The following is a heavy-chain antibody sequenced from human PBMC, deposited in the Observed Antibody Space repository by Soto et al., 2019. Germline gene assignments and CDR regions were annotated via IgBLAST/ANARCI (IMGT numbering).Heavy chain of an antibody. CDR3: ARHGKGEDFWSGLFPTYYYYGMDV. V-gene: IGHV4-39*01. CDR1: GGSISSSSYY. Sequence: PSETLSLTCTVSGGSISSSSYYWGWIRQPPGKGLEWIGSIYYSGSTYYNPSLKSRVTISVDTSKNQFSLKLSSVTAADTAVYYCARHGKGEDFWSGLFPTYYYYGMDVWGQGTTVTVSS. J-gene: IGHJ6*02. CDR2: IYYSGST. D-gene: IGHD3-3*01.